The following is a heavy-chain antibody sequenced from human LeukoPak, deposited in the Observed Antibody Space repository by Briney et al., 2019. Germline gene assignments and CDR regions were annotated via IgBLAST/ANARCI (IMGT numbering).Heavy chain of an antibody. V-gene: IGHV1-69*04. CDR2: IIPILGIA. D-gene: IGHD1-14*01. CDR3: ARDGVGIENAFDI. CDR1: GGTFSSYT. Sequence: GASVKVSXKASGGTFSSYTISWVRQAPGQGLEWMGRIIPILGIANYAQKFQGRVTITADKSTSTAYMELSSLRSEDTAVYYCARDGVGIENAFDIWGQGTMVTVSS. J-gene: IGHJ3*02.